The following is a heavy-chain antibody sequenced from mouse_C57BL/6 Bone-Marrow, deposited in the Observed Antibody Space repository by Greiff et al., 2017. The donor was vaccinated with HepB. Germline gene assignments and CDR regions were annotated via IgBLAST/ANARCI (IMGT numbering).Heavy chain of an antibody. J-gene: IGHJ1*03. Sequence: VQLQQSGPELVKPGASVKISCKASGYAFSSSWMHWVKQRPGRGLEWIGRIYPGDGDTNYNGKFKGKATLTADKSSSTAYMQLSSLTSEDSAVYFCAVSRPHWCFDVWGTGTTVTVSS. V-gene: IGHV1-82*01. CDR3: AVSRPHWCFDV. CDR1: GYAFSSSW. D-gene: IGHD6-2*01. CDR2: IYPGDGDT.